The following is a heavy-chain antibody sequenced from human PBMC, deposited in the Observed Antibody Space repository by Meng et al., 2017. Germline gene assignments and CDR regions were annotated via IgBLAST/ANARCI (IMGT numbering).Heavy chain of an antibody. J-gene: IGHJ6*02. D-gene: IGHD3-10*01. CDR1: GFTFSSYA. CDR2: ISYDGSNK. CDR3: ARELAGRGLWFGGPNPPLYYYGMDV. Sequence: GESLKISCAASGFTFSSYAMHWVRQAPGKGLEWVAVISYDGSNKYYPDSVKGRFTISRDNSKNTLYLQMNSLRAEDTAVYYCARELAGRGLWFGGPNPPLYYYGMDVWGQGTTVTVSS. V-gene: IGHV3-30*01.